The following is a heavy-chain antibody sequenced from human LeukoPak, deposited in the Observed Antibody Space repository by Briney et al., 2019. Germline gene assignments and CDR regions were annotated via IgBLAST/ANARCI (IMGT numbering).Heavy chain of an antibody. CDR1: GFTFSSYE. CDR2: ISSSGSTI. CDR3: ARDKGMVRGVIVTNWFDP. Sequence: PGGSLLLSCAASGFTFSSYEMNWVRQAPGKGLEWVSYISSSGSTIYYADSVKGRFTISRDNAKNSLYLQMKSLRAEDTAVYYCARDKGMVRGVIVTNWFDPWGQGTLVTVSS. J-gene: IGHJ5*02. V-gene: IGHV3-48*03. D-gene: IGHD3-10*01.